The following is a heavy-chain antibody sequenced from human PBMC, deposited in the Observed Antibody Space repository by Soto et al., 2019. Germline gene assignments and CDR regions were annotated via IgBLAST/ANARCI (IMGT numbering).Heavy chain of an antibody. CDR2: IYHSGST. V-gene: IGHV4-38-2*01. CDR1: GYSISSGYY. D-gene: IGHD3-22*01. CDR3: ARVSSDPSIEYYYDSRNHFDY. Sequence: PSETLSLTCAVSGYSISSGYYWGWILQPPGKGLEWIGSIYHSGSTYYNPSLKSRVTISVDTSKNQFSLKLSSVTAADTAVYYCARVSSDPSIEYYYDSRNHFDYWGQGTLVTVSS. J-gene: IGHJ4*02.